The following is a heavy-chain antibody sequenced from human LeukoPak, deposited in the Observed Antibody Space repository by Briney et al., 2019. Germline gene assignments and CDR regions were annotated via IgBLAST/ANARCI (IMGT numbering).Heavy chain of an antibody. CDR3: AKETSGWLGFDY. J-gene: IGHJ4*02. CDR2: ISGSGDST. V-gene: IGHV3-23*01. Sequence: GGSLRLSCAASGFTFSNYDMNWVRQAPGKGLEWVSAISGSGDSTYYADSVKGRFTISRDNSKNTLYLQINSLRAEDTAVYYCAKETSGWLGFDYWGQGTLVTVSS. CDR1: GFTFSNYD. D-gene: IGHD6-19*01.